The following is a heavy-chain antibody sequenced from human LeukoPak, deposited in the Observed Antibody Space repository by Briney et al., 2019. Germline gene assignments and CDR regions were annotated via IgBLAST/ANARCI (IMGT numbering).Heavy chain of an antibody. Sequence: GGSLRLSCAASGFTFSSYEMNWVRQAPGKGLEWVSYISSSGSTIYYADSVKGRFTISRDNAKNSLYLQMNSLRAEDTAVYYCARALWESSGWSDRNNYYYYYMDVWGKGTTVTISS. CDR2: ISSSGSTI. V-gene: IGHV3-48*03. J-gene: IGHJ6*03. CDR1: GFTFSSYE. CDR3: ARALWESSGWSDRNNYYYYYMDV. D-gene: IGHD6-19*01.